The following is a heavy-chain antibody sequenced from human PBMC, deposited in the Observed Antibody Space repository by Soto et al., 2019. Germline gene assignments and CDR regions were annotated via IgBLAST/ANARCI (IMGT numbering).Heavy chain of an antibody. V-gene: IGHV4-59*08. D-gene: IGHD5-12*01. CDR1: GGSISSYY. CDR3: ARSRGYSGYDLNAFDI. CDR2: IYYSGST. Sequence: SETLSLTCTVSGGSISSYYWSWIRQPPGKGLEWIGYIYYSGSTNYNPSLKSRVTISVDTSKNQFSLKLSSVTAADTAVYYCARSRGYSGYDLNAFDIWGQGTMVTVSS. J-gene: IGHJ3*02.